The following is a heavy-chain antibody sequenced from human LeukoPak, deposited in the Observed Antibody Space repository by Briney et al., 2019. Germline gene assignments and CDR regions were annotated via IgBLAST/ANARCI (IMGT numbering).Heavy chain of an antibody. CDR1: GFTFSSYS. CDR3: ARDIRGYSYGYYFDY. Sequence: GGSLRLSCAASGFTFSSYSMNWVRQAPGKGLEWVSSISSSSSYIYYADSVKGRFTISRDSAKNSLYLQMNSLRAEDTAVYYCARDIRGYSYGYYFDYWGQGTLVTVSS. V-gene: IGHV3-21*01. CDR2: ISSSSSYI. D-gene: IGHD5-18*01. J-gene: IGHJ4*02.